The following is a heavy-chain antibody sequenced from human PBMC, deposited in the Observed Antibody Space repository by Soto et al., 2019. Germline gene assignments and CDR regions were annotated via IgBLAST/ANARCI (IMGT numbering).Heavy chain of an antibody. Sequence: EVLVVESGGGLVQPGGSLRLSCEASGFTFSNFWMTWVRQAPGKGLEWVANIKHDGSEENYLDSVKGRFTISRDNTKNTMYLQMDSLRVDDTAVYYCAKFSKDYYGSGSLRSGFNFWGQGTLVTVSS. CDR1: GFTFSNFW. CDR3: AKFSKDYYGSGSLRSGFNF. V-gene: IGHV3-7*03. D-gene: IGHD3-10*01. CDR2: IKHDGSEE. J-gene: IGHJ4*02.